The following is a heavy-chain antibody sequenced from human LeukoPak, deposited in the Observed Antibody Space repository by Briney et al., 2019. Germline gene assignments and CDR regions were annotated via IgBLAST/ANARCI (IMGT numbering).Heavy chain of an antibody. Sequence: GGSLRLSCASSGFNFSPYSMNWVRQAPGKGLEWVSRISSSGSDIYYADSVKGRFTISRDNARSSLFLQMNSLRAEDTALYYCARDSLYSSSGDFDYWGQGTLVTVSS. CDR1: GFNFSPYS. J-gene: IGHJ4*02. D-gene: IGHD6-6*01. V-gene: IGHV3-21*04. CDR2: ISSSGSDI. CDR3: ARDSLYSSSGDFDY.